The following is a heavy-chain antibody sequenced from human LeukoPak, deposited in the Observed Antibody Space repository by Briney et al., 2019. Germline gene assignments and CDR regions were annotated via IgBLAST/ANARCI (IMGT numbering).Heavy chain of an antibody. CDR3: ARRLVAWEVPFEY. V-gene: IGHV4-59*08. CDR2: IYYSGNT. CDR1: GGSISSYY. J-gene: IGHJ4*02. Sequence: SETLSLTCAVSGGSISSYYWSWIRQPPGKGLEWIGYIYYSGNTYYNPSLKSRVTISVDTSKSQFSLKLSSVTAADTAVYYCARRLVAWEVPFEYWGQGTLVTVSS. D-gene: IGHD2-15*01.